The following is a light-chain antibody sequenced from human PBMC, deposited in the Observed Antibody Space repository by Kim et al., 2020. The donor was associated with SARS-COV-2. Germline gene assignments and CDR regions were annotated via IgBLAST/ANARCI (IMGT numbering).Light chain of an antibody. J-gene: IGKJ1*01. CDR2: KVS. CDR1: QSLVHSDENTY. Sequence: DVVMTQSPLSLPVTLGQPASISCRSSQSLVHSDENTYLNWFQQRPGQSPRRLIYKVSYRDSGVPDRFSGSGSGTDFTLKISRVEAEDIGIYYCMQGTHWPPWTFGQGTKVDIK. CDR3: MQGTHWPPWT. V-gene: IGKV2-30*02.